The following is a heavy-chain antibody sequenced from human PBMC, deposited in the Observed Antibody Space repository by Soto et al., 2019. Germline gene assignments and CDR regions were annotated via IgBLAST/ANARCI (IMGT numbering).Heavy chain of an antibody. CDR3: ARDRAGALYFDY. J-gene: IGHJ4*02. V-gene: IGHV4-31*03. CDR2: IYYSGST. D-gene: IGHD6-13*01. Sequence: QVQLQESGPGLVKPSQTLSLTCTVSGGSISSGGYYWSWIRQHPGKGLEWIGYIYYSGSTYYNPSLNSRVTISVDTSNNQFSLKLSSVTAADTAVYYCARDRAGALYFDYWGQGTLVTVSS. CDR1: GGSISSGGYY.